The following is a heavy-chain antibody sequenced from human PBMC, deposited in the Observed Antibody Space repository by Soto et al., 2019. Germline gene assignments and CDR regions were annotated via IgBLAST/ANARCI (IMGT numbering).Heavy chain of an antibody. CDR1: GGSISSYY. J-gene: IGHJ6*03. V-gene: IGHV4-59*01. Sequence: SETLSLTCTVSGGSISSYYWSWIRQPPGKGLEWIGYIYDSGSTSYNPSLKSRVTISVDTSKNQFSLRLSSVTAADTAVYYCARDSSSSLVASYYYYMDVWGRGTTVTVSS. D-gene: IGHD6-6*01. CDR3: ARDSSSSLVASYYYYMDV. CDR2: IYDSGST.